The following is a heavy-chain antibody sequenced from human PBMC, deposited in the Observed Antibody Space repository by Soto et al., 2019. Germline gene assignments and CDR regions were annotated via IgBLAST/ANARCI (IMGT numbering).Heavy chain of an antibody. CDR2: MHPNSGNT. Sequence: QVQLVQSGAEVKKPGASVKVSCKASGYTFTSYGIYWVRQATGQGLEWMGWMHPNSGNTGYAQKFQGRVTMTRNTSITTAYMELSSLTSEDTAVYYCARGLSYRQDWGQGTLVTVSS. CDR1: GYTFTSYG. CDR3: ARGLSYRQD. V-gene: IGHV1-8*01. D-gene: IGHD1-26*01. J-gene: IGHJ4*02.